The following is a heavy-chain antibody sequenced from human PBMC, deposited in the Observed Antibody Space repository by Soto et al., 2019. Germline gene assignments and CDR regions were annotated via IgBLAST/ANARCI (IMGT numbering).Heavy chain of an antibody. V-gene: IGHV4-34*01. CDR1: GGSFSGYY. CDR2: INHSGST. Sequence: PSETLSLTCAVYGGSFSGYYWSWIRQPPGKGLEWIGEINHSGSTNYNPSIKSRVTKSVDTSKNQISLKLSSVTAADTAVYYCARGGIDGIDYWGQGTLVTVSS. J-gene: IGHJ4*02. CDR3: ARGGIDGIDY. D-gene: IGHD4-17*01.